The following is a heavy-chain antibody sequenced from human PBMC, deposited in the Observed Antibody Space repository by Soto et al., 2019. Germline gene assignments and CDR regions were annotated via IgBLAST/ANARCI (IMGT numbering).Heavy chain of an antibody. CDR3: ARDFTGWPPDVVDS. Sequence: ASVKFSCKASGFTFTSYAITWVRQAPGQVLECMVWISAYNGNPNYXXNLQGRVXXTTDISTSTAXMELGXLTSDDTGVXYCARDFTGWPPDVVDSCGQGTLVTVSX. J-gene: IGHJ4*02. D-gene: IGHD3-16*01. CDR1: GFTFTSYA. CDR2: ISAYNGNP. V-gene: IGHV1-18*01.